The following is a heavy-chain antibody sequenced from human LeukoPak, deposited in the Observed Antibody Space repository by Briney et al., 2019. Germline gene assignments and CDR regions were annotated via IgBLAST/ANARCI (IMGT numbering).Heavy chain of an antibody. V-gene: IGHV3-7*04. CDR3: ARGRAYYGSGSSSDY. Sequence: YPGGSLRLSCAASGSTFTANGMTWFRKAPGKGLDGLAKVKQDGSEKYYVDSVEGRFTISRDNAKNSLYLQMSSLRAEDTAVYYCARGRAYYGSGSSSDYWGQGTLVTVSS. CDR2: VKQDGSEK. D-gene: IGHD3-10*01. CDR1: GSTFTANG. J-gene: IGHJ4*02.